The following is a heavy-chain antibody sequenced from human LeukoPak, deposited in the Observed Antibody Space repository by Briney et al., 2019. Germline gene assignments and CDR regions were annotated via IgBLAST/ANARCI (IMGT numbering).Heavy chain of an antibody. Sequence: SETLSLTCAVSGYSISNGYYWVWIRQPPGRGLEWIGSLYHSDSAYYNTSLRSRVSMSVDTSKNQFSLTLSFVTGAATAVYYCARQHDSYYYYYIDVWDSGTTVTVSS. CDR3: ARQHDSYYYYYIDV. CDR2: LYHSDSA. J-gene: IGHJ6*03. CDR1: GYSISNGYY. V-gene: IGHV4-38-2*01.